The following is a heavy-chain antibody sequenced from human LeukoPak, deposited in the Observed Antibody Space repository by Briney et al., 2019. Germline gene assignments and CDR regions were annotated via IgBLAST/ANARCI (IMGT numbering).Heavy chain of an antibody. V-gene: IGHV3-15*01. J-gene: IGHJ4*02. CDR3: TTSRAYYYDSSGYYYYFDY. CDR2: IKSKTDGGTP. CDR1: GFTFSNAW. Sequence: PGGSLRLSCPASGFTFSNAWMSWVRQAPGEGLEWVGRIKSKTDGGTPDYAAPVKGRFTISRDDSKNTLYLQMNSLKTEDTAVYYCTTSRAYYYDSSGYYYYFDYWGQGTLVTVSS. D-gene: IGHD3-22*01.